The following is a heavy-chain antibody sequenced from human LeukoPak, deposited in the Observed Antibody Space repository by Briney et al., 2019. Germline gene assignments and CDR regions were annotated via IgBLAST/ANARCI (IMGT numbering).Heavy chain of an antibody. Sequence: SETLSPTCAVYGESFKDYYWNWIRQPPGKGLEWIGEINHSGSTNYNPSLKSRVTISVDTSKNQFSLKLSSVTAADTAVYYCASLYQTYKRQNAIDYWGQGTLVTVSS. D-gene: IGHD2-2*02. V-gene: IGHV4-34*01. CDR3: ASLYQTYKRQNAIDY. CDR2: INHSGST. J-gene: IGHJ4*02. CDR1: GESFKDYY.